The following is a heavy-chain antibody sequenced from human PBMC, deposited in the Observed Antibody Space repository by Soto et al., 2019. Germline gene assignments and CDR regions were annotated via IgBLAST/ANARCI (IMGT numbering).Heavy chain of an antibody. J-gene: IGHJ6*03. CDR2: INPNGGVT. CDR3: ARESGGATATLDYYYFYMDV. D-gene: IGHD5-12*01. V-gene: IGHV1-2*02. CDR1: GDSYNDYY. Sequence: PVKASCKTSGDSYNDYYIHWARQAPEKRLEWMGWINPNGGVTKYAQKFQGRVTVTRDTSIRTVYMELSSLRSDDTAVYYCARESGGATATLDYYYFYMDVWGKGTTVTVSS.